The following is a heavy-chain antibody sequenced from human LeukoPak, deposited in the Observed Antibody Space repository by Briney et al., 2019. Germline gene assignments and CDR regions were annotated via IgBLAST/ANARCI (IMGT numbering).Heavy chain of an antibody. D-gene: IGHD6-19*01. V-gene: IGHV3-7*01. CDR3: ARDPGDSDGWYYFVC. J-gene: IGHJ4*02. Sequence: GGSVRLSCAVSRFTANNYWLSWVRQGPGKGLEWLTSIKQDGSEKYYVDSVKGRFTISRDNAKHSLYLQMNSLGVEDTAVYYCARDPGDSDGWYYFVCWGQGTLVTVSS. CDR1: RFTANNYW. CDR2: IKQDGSEK.